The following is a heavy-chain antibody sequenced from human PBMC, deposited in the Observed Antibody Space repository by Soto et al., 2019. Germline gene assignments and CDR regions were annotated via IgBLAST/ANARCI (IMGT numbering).Heavy chain of an antibody. D-gene: IGHD3-10*01. Sequence: SETLSLTFAVYGVSFSGYYWSGISRPRGKGLDWIGEINHSGSTNYNPSLKSRVTISVDTSKNQFSLKLSSVTAADTAVYYCARGVVKRSRGVISTQGWFDPWGQGPLVT. CDR3: ARGVVKRSRGVISTQGWFDP. J-gene: IGHJ5*02. CDR1: GVSFSGYY. CDR2: INHSGST. V-gene: IGHV4-34*01.